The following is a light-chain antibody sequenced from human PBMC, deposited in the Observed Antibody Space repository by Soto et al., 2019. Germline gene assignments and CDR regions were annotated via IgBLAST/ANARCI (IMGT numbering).Light chain of an antibody. CDR1: SSDVGGYNY. CDR3: SSYAGSNNPYV. J-gene: IGLJ1*01. CDR2: EVT. Sequence: HSALTQPPSASGSPGQSVTISCTGTSSDVGGYNYVSWYQQHPGKAPKLMIYEVTKRPLGVPDRFSGSKSGNTASLTVSGLQAEDEADYYCSSYAGSNNPYVFGTGTKLTVL. V-gene: IGLV2-8*01.